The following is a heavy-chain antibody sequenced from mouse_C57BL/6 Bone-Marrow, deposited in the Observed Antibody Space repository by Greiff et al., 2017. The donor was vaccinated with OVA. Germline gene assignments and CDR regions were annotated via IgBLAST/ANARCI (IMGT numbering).Heavy chain of an antibody. V-gene: IGHV1-55*01. Sequence: VQLQQPGAELVKPGASVKMSCKASGYTFTSYWITWVKQRPGQGLEWIGDIYPGSGSTNYNEKFKSKATLTVDTSSSTAYMQLCSLTAEDSAVYYCAMPHYYGSSYGWYFDVWGTGTTVTVSS. D-gene: IGHD1-1*01. CDR3: AMPHYYGSSYGWYFDV. J-gene: IGHJ1*03. CDR2: IYPGSGST. CDR1: GYTFTSYW.